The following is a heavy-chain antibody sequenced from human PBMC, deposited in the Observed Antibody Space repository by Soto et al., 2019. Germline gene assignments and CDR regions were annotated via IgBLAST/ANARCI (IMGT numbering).Heavy chain of an antibody. Sequence: SETLWLTCTASGGTISSAVYYWSWISQHQGKGLEWIGYIYDSGSTYYNPSLKSRVTISVDTSKNQFYLKLRSVTAAETAVYYSASAAAAEEGGYYYYGMDVWGQGTPVTVSS. CDR3: ASAAAAEEGGYYYYGMDV. CDR2: IYDSGST. D-gene: IGHD6-13*01. CDR1: GGTISSAVYY. V-gene: IGHV4-31*03. J-gene: IGHJ6*02.